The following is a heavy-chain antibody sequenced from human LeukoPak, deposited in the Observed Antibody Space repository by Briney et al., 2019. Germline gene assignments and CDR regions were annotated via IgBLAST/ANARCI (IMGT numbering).Heavy chain of an antibody. CDR1: GLTVSGNS. D-gene: IGHD2-15*01. J-gene: IGHJ4*02. V-gene: IGHV3-53*01. CDR3: ARVKDPSGLFY. Sequence: GGSLRLSCVASGLTVSGNSMSWVRQALGKGLEWVSTTNSGGNTYYGDSVRGRFTVSRDNSKNTLYLQMNSLRAEDTAVYYCARVKDPSGLFYWGQGAQVTVSS. CDR2: TNSGGNT.